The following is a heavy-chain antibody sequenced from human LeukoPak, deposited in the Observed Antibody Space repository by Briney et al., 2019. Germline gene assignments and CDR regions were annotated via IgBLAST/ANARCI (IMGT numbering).Heavy chain of an antibody. CDR3: ATDISWFDP. CDR1: GVSISSYY. CDR2: ISASGST. Sequence: PSETLSLTCTVSGVSISSYYWSWLRQPAGKGLEWIGRISASGSTNYAPSLRSRVTMSVDTSKNQFSLKLNSVTAADTAVYYCATDISWFDPWGRGTLVTVSS. V-gene: IGHV4-4*07. J-gene: IGHJ5*02.